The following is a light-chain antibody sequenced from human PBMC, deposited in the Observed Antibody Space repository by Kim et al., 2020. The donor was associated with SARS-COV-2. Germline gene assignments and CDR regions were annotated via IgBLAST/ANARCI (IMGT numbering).Light chain of an antibody. CDR2: SNN. Sequence: QSVLTQPPSASGTPGQRVTISCSGSSSNIASNTVNWYQQLPGTAPKLLMYSNNQRPSGVPDRFSGSKSGTSASLAISGLQSDDEADYYCAAWDDSLNGYVFGTGTKVTVL. CDR1: SSNIASNT. V-gene: IGLV1-44*01. CDR3: AAWDDSLNGYV. J-gene: IGLJ1*01.